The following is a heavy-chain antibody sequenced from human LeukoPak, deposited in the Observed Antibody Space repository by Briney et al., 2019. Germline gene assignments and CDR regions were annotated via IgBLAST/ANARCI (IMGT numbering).Heavy chain of an antibody. CDR1: GFTFSSYG. D-gene: IGHD6-6*01. Sequence: GSLRLSCAASGFTFSSYGMHWVRQAPGKGLEWVAVISYDGSNKYYADSVKGRFTISRDNSKNTLYLQMNSLRAEDTAVYYCALNGDSSSMRYAFDIWGQGTMVTVSS. J-gene: IGHJ3*02. CDR3: ALNGDSSSMRYAFDI. CDR2: ISYDGSNK. V-gene: IGHV3-30*03.